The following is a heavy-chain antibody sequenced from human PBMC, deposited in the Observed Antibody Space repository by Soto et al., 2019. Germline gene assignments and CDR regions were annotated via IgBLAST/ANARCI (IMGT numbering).Heavy chain of an antibody. V-gene: IGHV4-59*01. D-gene: IGHD6-19*01. Sequence: SETLSLTCTVSGGSITNDYWSWIRQPPEKGLEWIGYVYLRGNSNFNSSLKSRVTISLDTSKNQFSLKLSSVTAADTAVYFCARVRYSGTHDSWGQGILVTVSS. J-gene: IGHJ4*02. CDR1: GGSITNDY. CDR3: ARVRYSGTHDS. CDR2: VYLRGNS.